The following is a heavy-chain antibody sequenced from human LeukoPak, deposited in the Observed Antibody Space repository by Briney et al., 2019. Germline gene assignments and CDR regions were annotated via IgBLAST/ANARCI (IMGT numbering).Heavy chain of an antibody. CDR3: ARGDLYGDYEGSDYYYGMDV. J-gene: IGHJ6*02. V-gene: IGHV1-8*01. Sequence: ASVKVSCKASGYTFTSYDINWVRQATGQGLEWMGWMNPNSGNTGYAQKFQGRVTMTRNTSISTAYMELSSLRSEDTAVYYCARGDLYGDYEGSDYYYGMDVWGQGTTVTVSS. CDR1: GYTFTSYD. CDR2: MNPNSGNT. D-gene: IGHD4-17*01.